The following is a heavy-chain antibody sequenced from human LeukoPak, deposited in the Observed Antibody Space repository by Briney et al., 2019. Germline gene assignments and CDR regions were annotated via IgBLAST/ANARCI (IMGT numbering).Heavy chain of an antibody. CDR3: ARAGSGIAAAGPIDY. CDR2: IIPIFGTA. CDR1: GCTFSSYA. Sequence: ASVKVSCKASGCTFSSYAISWVRQAPGQGLEWMGGIIPIFGTANYAQKFQGRVTITADESTSTAYMELSSLRSEDTAVYYCARAGSGIAAAGPIDYWGQGTLVTVSS. J-gene: IGHJ4*02. V-gene: IGHV1-69*01. D-gene: IGHD6-13*01.